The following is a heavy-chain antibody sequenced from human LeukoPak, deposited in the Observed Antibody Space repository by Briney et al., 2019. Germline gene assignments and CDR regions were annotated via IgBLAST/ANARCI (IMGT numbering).Heavy chain of an antibody. Sequence: ASVKVSCKASGYTFTGYYMHWVRQALGQGLEWMGWINPNSGGTNYAQKFQGRVTMTRDTSISTAYMELSRLRSDDTAVYYCASSAAGTNWFDPWGQGTLVTVSS. CDR3: ASSAAGTNWFDP. D-gene: IGHD6-13*01. CDR2: INPNSGGT. CDR1: GYTFTGYY. V-gene: IGHV1-2*02. J-gene: IGHJ5*02.